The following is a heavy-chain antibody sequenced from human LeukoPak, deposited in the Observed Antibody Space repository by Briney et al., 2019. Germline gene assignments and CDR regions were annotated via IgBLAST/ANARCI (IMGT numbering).Heavy chain of an antibody. CDR1: GFTFSDYY. V-gene: IGHV3-11*01. J-gene: IGHJ1*01. D-gene: IGHD6-13*01. CDR2: ISSSGSTI. CDR3: ARAAADTIGYFQH. Sequence: GGSLRLSCAASGFTFSDYYMSWIRQAPGKGLEWISYISSSGSTIHYADSVKGRFTISRDNAKNSLYLQMNSLRAEDTAVYYCARAAADTIGYFQHWGQGTLVTVSS.